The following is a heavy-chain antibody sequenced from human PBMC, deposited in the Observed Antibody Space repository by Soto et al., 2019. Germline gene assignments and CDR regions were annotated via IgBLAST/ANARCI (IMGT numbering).Heavy chain of an antibody. V-gene: IGHV5-51*01. CDR2: IYPGDSDT. D-gene: IGHD3-9*01. CDR3: ARLTGLPNYVSMDG. J-gene: IGHJ6*04. CDR1: GYSFATYW. Sequence: GESLKISCAGSGYSFATYWIGWVRQMPGKGLEWMGIIYPGDSDTKYSPSFQGHVTISADKSISTAYLQWSSLEASDTAMYYCARLTGLPNYVSMDGWGKRTKVTVSS.